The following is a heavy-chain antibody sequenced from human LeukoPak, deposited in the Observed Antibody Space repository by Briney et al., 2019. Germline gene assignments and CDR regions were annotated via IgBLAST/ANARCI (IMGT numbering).Heavy chain of an antibody. CDR1: GYSFTSYW. Sequence: ESLKISWKGSGYSFTSYWIGWVRPIPGKGLEWMGIIYPGDSDTRYSPSFQGQVTISADKSISTAYLQWSSLKASDTAMYYCARPGRWLRPAAFDIWGQGTMVTVSS. V-gene: IGHV5-51*01. J-gene: IGHJ3*02. CDR3: ARPGRWLRPAAFDI. D-gene: IGHD5-24*01. CDR2: IYPGDSDT.